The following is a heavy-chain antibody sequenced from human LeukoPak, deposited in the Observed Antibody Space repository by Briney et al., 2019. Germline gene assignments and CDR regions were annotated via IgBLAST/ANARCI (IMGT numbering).Heavy chain of an antibody. Sequence: HPGGSLRLSCAASGFTFSSYAMSWVRQAPGRGLEWVSAISGSGSSTYYADSVKGRFTISRDNSKNTPYLQMKSLRAEDMAVYYCARETPTDYSDYQPFDYWGQGTLVTVSS. CDR3: ARETPTDYSDYQPFDY. CDR1: GFTFSSYA. V-gene: IGHV3-23*01. CDR2: ISGSGSST. D-gene: IGHD4-11*01. J-gene: IGHJ4*02.